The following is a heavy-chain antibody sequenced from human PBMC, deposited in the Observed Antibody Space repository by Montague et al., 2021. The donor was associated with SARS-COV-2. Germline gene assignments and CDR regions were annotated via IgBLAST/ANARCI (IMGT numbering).Heavy chain of an antibody. D-gene: IGHD3-10*01. V-gene: IGHV3-30*18. CDR3: AKNRAIFWFGEGRESMDA. Sequence: SLRLSCAASGFSFNHFGMHWVRQAPGKGLEWVAVISYDGSVKYYADFLRGRFSISKDNSKNTVYLQMNSLRPDDTAVYYCAKNRAIFWFGEGRESMDAWGQGTTVTVS. CDR1: GFSFNHFG. J-gene: IGHJ6*02. CDR2: ISYDGSVK.